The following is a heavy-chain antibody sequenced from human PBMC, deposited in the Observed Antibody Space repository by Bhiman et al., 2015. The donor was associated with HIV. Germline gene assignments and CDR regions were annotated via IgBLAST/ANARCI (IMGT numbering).Heavy chain of an antibody. Sequence: VQLVESGGGLVKPGGSLRLSCAASGFTFSRYTMSWVRQAPGKGLEWVSSISSTSTYIYYTDSVKGRFTISRDNAKNSLYLQMNSLRAEDTAVYYCAREVTPGGPRYYFDYWGQGTLVTVSS. CDR2: ISSTSTYI. J-gene: IGHJ4*02. CDR1: GFTFSRYT. D-gene: IGHD2-21*02. V-gene: IGHV3-21*03. CDR3: AREVTPGGPRYYFDY.